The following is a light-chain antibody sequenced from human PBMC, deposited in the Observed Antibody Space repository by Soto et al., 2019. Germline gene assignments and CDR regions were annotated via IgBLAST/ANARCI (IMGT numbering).Light chain of an antibody. CDR1: SSNIGAGYD. CDR3: QSFDSSLSGWV. Sequence: QAVVTQPPSVSGAPGQRVTISCTGSSSNIGAGYDVHWYQQLPGTAPKLLIYSNNNRPSGVPDRFSGSKAGTSASLAITGLQAEDEADYYRQSFDSSLSGWVFGGGTKLTVL. V-gene: IGLV1-40*01. CDR2: SNN. J-gene: IGLJ3*02.